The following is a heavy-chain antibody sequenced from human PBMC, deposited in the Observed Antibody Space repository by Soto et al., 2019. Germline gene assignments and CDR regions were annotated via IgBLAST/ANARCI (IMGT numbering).Heavy chain of an antibody. V-gene: IGHV1-24*01. CDR3: STVAMAPSDCSSTTCPIG. CDR2: FDPEDGET. J-gene: IGHJ4*02. D-gene: IGHD2-2*01. Sequence: GASVKVSCKVSGYTLSELSMHWVRQAPGKGLAWMGGFDPEDGETIYAQKFQGRVTMTEDTSTDTAYMELSSLKSEDTAVYYCSTVAMAPSDCSSTTCPIGWGPGTLVTVSS. CDR1: GYTLSELS.